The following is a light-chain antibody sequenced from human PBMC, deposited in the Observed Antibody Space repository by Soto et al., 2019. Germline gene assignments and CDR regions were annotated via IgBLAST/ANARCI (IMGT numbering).Light chain of an antibody. Sequence: DIQMTQSPSSLSASVGGRVTITCQASQDISNYLNWYQQKPGKAPKLLIYDASNLETGVPSRFSGSGSGTECTLTISSMQPDDVATFYCQQYNGYSRTFGQGTKVDIK. CDR3: QQYNGYSRT. CDR1: QDISNY. CDR2: DAS. V-gene: IGKV1-33*01. J-gene: IGKJ1*01.